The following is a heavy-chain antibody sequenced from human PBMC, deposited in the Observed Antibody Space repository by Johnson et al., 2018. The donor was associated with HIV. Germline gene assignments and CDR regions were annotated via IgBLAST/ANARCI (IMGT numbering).Heavy chain of an antibody. D-gene: IGHD6-13*01. V-gene: IGHV3-13*01. CDR1: GFTFSSYD. Sequence: VQLVESGGGLVQPGGSLRLSCAASGFTFSSYDMHWVRQATGKGLEWVSAIGTGGDTYYPGSVKGRFTISRDNSKNTVYLQMNSLRAEDTALYYCAKDMRQQLVFLCAFDIWGQGTMVTVSS. J-gene: IGHJ3*02. CDR2: IGTGGDT. CDR3: AKDMRQQLVFLCAFDI.